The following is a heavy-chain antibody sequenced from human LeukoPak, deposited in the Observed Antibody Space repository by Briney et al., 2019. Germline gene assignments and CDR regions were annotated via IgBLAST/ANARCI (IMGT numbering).Heavy chain of an antibody. CDR2: IWYDGSNK. Sequence: GGSLRLSCAASGFTFSSYGMHWVRQAPGKGLEWVAVIWYDGSNKYYADSVKGRFTISRDNSKNTLYLQINSLRAEDTAVYYCARDIEVAGPSDYWGQGTLVTVSS. CDR3: ARDIEVAGPSDY. V-gene: IGHV3-33*01. J-gene: IGHJ4*02. D-gene: IGHD6-19*01. CDR1: GFTFSSYG.